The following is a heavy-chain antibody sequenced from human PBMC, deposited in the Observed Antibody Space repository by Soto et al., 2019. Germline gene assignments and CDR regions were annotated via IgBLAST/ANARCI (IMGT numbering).Heavy chain of an antibody. Sequence: ASVKVSCKASGYTFTGYYMHWVRQAPGQGLEWMGWINPNSGGTNYAQKFQGRVTMTRDTSISTAYMELRRLRSDDTAVYYCARGSRPTSTGGMDVWGQGSTVTVSS. V-gene: IGHV1-2*02. CDR3: ARGSRPTSTGGMDV. D-gene: IGHD2-2*01. J-gene: IGHJ6*02. CDR2: INPNSGGT. CDR1: GYTFTGYY.